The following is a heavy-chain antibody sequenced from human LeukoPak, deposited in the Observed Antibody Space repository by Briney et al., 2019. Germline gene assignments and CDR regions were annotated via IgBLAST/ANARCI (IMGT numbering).Heavy chain of an antibody. CDR1: GYTFTNYD. J-gene: IGHJ5*02. CDR2: MNPTSGNT. V-gene: IGHV1-8*03. D-gene: IGHD3-22*01. CDR3: ARGRAMWYYDSGGHYTTSSEYNWFDP. Sequence: GASVKVSCKASGYTFTNYDMNWVRQATGQGLEWMGWMNPTSGNTAYAQKFQGRVTITTNAPISTAYMELSSLRSEDTGVYYCARGRAMWYYDSGGHYTTSSEYNWFDPWGQGTLVTVSS.